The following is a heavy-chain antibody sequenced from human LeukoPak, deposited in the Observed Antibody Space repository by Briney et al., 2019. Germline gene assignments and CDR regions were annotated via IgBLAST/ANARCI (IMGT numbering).Heavy chain of an antibody. D-gene: IGHD3-10*01. Sequence: PSETLSLTCTVSGGSISSSSYYWGWIRQPPGKGLEWIGSIYYSGSTYYNPSLKSRVTISVDTSKNQFSLKLSSVTAADTAVYYCARRYYYGSGSYYNWFDPWGQGTLVTVSS. V-gene: IGHV4-39*01. CDR2: IYYSGST. CDR3: ARRYYYGSGSYYNWFDP. CDR1: GGSISSSSYY. J-gene: IGHJ5*02.